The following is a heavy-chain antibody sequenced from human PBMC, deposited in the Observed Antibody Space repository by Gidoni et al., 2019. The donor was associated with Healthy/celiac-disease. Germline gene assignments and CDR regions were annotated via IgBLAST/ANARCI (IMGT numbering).Heavy chain of an antibody. D-gene: IGHD6-13*01. J-gene: IGHJ3*02. Sequence: QTMSVTCAISGDSVSSNSAAWNLIRQSPSRGLEWLGRTYYRSKWYNDYAVSVKSRITINPDTSKNQFSLQLNSVTPEDTAVYYCARDPSIAAAGSDAFDIWGQGTMVTVSS. CDR1: GDSVSSNSAA. V-gene: IGHV6-1*01. CDR3: ARDPSIAAAGSDAFDI. CDR2: TYYRSKWYN.